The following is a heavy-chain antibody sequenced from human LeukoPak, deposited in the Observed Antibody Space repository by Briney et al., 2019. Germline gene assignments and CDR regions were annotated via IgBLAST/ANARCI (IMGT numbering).Heavy chain of an antibody. CDR1: GGSISSYY. J-gene: IGHJ5*02. CDR2: IYYSGST. CDR3: ARQVEFAVNWFDP. V-gene: IGHV4-59*08. D-gene: IGHD1-1*01. Sequence: SETLSLTCTVSGGSISSYYWSWIRQPPGKGLEWIGYIYYSGSTNYNPSLKSRVTISVDTSKNQFSLKLSSVTAADTAVYYCARQVEFAVNWFDPWDQGTLVAVSS.